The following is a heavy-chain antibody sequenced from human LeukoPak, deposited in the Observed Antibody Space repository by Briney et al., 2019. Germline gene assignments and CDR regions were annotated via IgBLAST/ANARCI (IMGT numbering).Heavy chain of an antibody. V-gene: IGHV1-46*01. CDR2: INPSGGST. Sequence: ASVKVSCKASGGTFSSYAISWVRQAPGQGLEWMGRINPSGGSTSYAQKFQGRVTMTRDTSTSTVYMELNSLRSEDTAVYYCARDRVATIYYQYAMDVWGQGTTVTVSS. J-gene: IGHJ6*02. CDR1: GGTFSSYA. CDR3: ARDRVATIYYQYAMDV. D-gene: IGHD5-12*01.